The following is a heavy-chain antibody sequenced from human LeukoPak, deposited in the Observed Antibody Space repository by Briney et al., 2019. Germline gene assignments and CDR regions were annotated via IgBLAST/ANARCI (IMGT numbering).Heavy chain of an antibody. D-gene: IGHD2-21*01. Sequence: SGGSLRLSCEASGFIFSHYTMTWVRQAPGKGLEWVSSINGSGDATKYADSVMGRFTISRDNSKNTVSLQMNSLRAEDTAVYYCAKSDCGSDGCKLLNYWGQGTLVTASS. V-gene: IGHV3-23*01. J-gene: IGHJ4*02. CDR2: INGSGDAT. CDR3: AKSDCGSDGCKLLNY. CDR1: GFIFSHYT.